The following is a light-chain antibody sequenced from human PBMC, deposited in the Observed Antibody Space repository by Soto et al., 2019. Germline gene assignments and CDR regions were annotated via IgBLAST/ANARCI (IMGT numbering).Light chain of an antibody. CDR3: QQYDKWPYT. Sequence: DIQMTQSPSTLSASVGDRVTITCRASQSISSWLAWYQQKPGKAPKLLIYKASGLESGVPSRFSGSGSGTDFTLTISSLQPDDFATYYCQQYDKWPYTFGQGTKVDIK. CDR1: QSISSW. J-gene: IGKJ2*01. CDR2: KAS. V-gene: IGKV1-5*03.